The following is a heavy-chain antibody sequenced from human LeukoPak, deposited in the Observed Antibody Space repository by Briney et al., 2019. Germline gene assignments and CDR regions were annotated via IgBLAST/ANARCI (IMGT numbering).Heavy chain of an antibody. CDR1: GFTFAGYA. Sequence: GWSLRLSCAASGFTFAGYAMSWVRQGPGKGREWVSDISGGGDTTYYADSVKGRFTISRDNSKNTLYLQMNSLRAEDTAVYYCAKGRLVPAALLDYWGQGTLVTVSS. CDR2: ISGGGDTT. D-gene: IGHD2-2*01. J-gene: IGHJ4*02. V-gene: IGHV3-23*01. CDR3: AKGRLVPAALLDY.